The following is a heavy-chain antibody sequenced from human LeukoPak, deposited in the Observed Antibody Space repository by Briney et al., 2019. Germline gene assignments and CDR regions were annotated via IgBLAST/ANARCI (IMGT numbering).Heavy chain of an antibody. CDR1: GGSISSYY. V-gene: IGHV4-59*12. Sequence: SETLSLTCTVSGGSISSYYWSWIRQPPGKGLEWIGYVYYSGSTNYNPSLKSRVTMSVDTSKNQFSLKLSSVTAADTAVYYCARDRAGASTDYFDYWGQGTLVTVSS. CDR3: ARDRAGASTDYFDY. J-gene: IGHJ4*02. D-gene: IGHD3-10*01. CDR2: VYYSGST.